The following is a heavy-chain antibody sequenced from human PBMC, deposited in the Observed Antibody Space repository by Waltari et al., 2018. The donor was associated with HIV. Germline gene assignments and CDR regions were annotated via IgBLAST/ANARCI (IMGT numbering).Heavy chain of an antibody. CDR2: IYYSGST. J-gene: IGHJ4*02. CDR3: ARVEGGDYYDSSGYPDY. V-gene: IGHV4-61*10. Sequence: QVQLQESGPGLVKPSETLSLTCTVSGGSVSSGSYYWSCLRVWGPGLRGLLALEWIGYIYYSGSTNYNPSLKSRVTISVDTSKNQFSLKLSSVTAADTAVYYCARVEGGDYYDSSGYPDYWGQGTLVTVSS. D-gene: IGHD3-22*01. CDR1: GGSVSSGSYY.